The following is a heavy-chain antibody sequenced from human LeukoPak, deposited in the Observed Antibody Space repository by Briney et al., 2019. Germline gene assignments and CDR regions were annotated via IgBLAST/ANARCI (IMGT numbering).Heavy chain of an antibody. D-gene: IGHD3-3*01. CDR1: GYTFTSYA. J-gene: IGHJ5*02. CDR3: AKDGVLRFLEWLSTNWFDP. V-gene: IGHV7-4-1*02. CDR2: INTNTGNP. Sequence: ASVKVSCKASGYTFTSYAMNWVRQAPGQGLEWMGWINTNTGNPTYAQGFTGRFVFSLDTSVSTAYLQISSLKAEDTAVYYCAKDGVLRFLEWLSTNWFDPWGQGTLVTVSS.